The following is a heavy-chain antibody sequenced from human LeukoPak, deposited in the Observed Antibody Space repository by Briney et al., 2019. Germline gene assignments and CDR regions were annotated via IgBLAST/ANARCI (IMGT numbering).Heavy chain of an antibody. Sequence: PGGSLRLSCAASEFTVSNYYMSWVRKAPGEGLEWVSVIYSGGDTYHADSVKGRFTLSRDNSKNTLYLQMNSLRAEDTAVYYCTRDPDAWGQGTLVTVSS. CDR1: EFTVSNYY. V-gene: IGHV3-66*01. CDR2: IYSGGDT. CDR3: TRDPDA. J-gene: IGHJ5*02.